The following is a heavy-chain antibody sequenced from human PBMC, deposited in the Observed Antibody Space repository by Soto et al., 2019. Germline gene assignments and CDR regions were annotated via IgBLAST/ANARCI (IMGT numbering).Heavy chain of an antibody. CDR1: GGSISSGGYY. CDR3: SRCSNYYLSWIYYHYNSMDV. D-gene: IGHD3-10*01. V-gene: IGHV4-31*03. CDR2: IYYSGST. J-gene: IGHJ6*03. Sequence: SETLSLTCTVPGGSISSGGYYWSWIRQHPGKGLEWIGYIYYSGSTYYNPSLKSRVTISVDTSKNQFSLKLSSVTAADTAVYYSSRCSNYYLSWIYYHYNSMDVWCKGTTVTVSS.